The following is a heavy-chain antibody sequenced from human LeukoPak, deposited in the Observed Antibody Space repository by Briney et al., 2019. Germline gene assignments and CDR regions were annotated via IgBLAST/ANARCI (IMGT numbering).Heavy chain of an antibody. CDR3: ARGGLPYCSSTSCYPGGY. V-gene: IGHV1-69*13. Sequence: SVKVSCKASGGTFSSYAISWVRQAPGQGLEWMGGIIPIFGTANYAQKFQGRVTITADESTSTAYMELSSLRSEDTAVYYCARGGLPYCSSTSCYPGGYWGQGTLVTVSS. CDR1: GGTFSSYA. J-gene: IGHJ4*02. D-gene: IGHD2-2*01. CDR2: IIPIFGTA.